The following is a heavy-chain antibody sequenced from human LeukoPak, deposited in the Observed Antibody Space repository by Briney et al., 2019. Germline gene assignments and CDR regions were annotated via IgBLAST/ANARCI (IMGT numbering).Heavy chain of an antibody. CDR2: ISSSSSYI. J-gene: IGHJ4*02. Sequence: GGSLRLSCAASGFTFSSYSMNWVRQAPGEGLEWVSSISSSSSYIYYADSVKGRFTISRDKAKNSLYLQMNSLRAEDRAVYCCARGPLGLWGQGTLVTVSS. D-gene: IGHD3-16*02. CDR3: ARGPLGL. V-gene: IGHV3-21*01. CDR1: GFTFSSYS.